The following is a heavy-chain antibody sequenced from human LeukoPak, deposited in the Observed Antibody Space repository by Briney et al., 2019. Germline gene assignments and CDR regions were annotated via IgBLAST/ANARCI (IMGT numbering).Heavy chain of an antibody. V-gene: IGHV4-4*07. Sequence: SETLSLTCTVSGGSISSYYWSWIRQPAGKGLEWIGRIHTSGSTNYNPSLKSRVTMSVDTSKNQFSLKLSSVTAADTAVYYCARGDGYNPRHRGHFDYWGQGTLVTVSS. CDR2: IHTSGST. CDR3: ARGDGYNPRHRGHFDY. D-gene: IGHD5-24*01. CDR1: GGSISSYY. J-gene: IGHJ4*02.